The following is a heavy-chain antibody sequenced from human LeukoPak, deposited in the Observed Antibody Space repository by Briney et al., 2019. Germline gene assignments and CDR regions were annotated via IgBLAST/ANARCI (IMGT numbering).Heavy chain of an antibody. CDR1: GFTFDDYA. V-gene: IGHV3-9*01. D-gene: IGHD2-21*02. J-gene: IGHJ4*02. Sequence: GGSLRLSCAASGFTFDDYAMHWVRQAPGKGLEWVSGISWNSGSIGYADSVKGRFTISRDNAKNSLYLQMNSLRAEDTAVYYCARDRCGGDCPLDYWGQGTLVTVSS. CDR2: ISWNSGSI. CDR3: ARDRCGGDCPLDY.